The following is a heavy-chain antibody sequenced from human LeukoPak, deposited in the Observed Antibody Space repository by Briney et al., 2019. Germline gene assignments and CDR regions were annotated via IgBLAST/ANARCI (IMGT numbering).Heavy chain of an antibody. CDR3: ARVGFDSSGYYLPL. D-gene: IGHD3-22*01. CDR1: GGTFSSYA. V-gene: IGHV1-69*06. CDR2: IIPIFGTA. J-gene: IGHJ4*02. Sequence: ASVKVSCKASGGTFSSYAISWVRQAPGQGLEWMGGIIPIFGTANYAQKFQGRVTITADKSTSTAYMELSSLRSEDTAVYYCARVGFDSSGYYLPLWGQGTLVIVSS.